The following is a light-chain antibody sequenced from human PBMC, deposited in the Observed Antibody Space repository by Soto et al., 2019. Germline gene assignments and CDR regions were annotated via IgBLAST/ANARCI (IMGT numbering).Light chain of an antibody. CDR1: NSNIGNNY. V-gene: IGLV1-51*01. Sequence: QSVLTQPPSVSAAPGQKVTISCSGSNSNIGNNYVSWYQQFPGTAPKLLIYDNNKRPSGSPDRFSGSKSGTSATLGISGLQTGDEADYYCGTWDSSLSVHVFGTGTKLTVL. J-gene: IGLJ1*01. CDR3: GTWDSSLSVHV. CDR2: DNN.